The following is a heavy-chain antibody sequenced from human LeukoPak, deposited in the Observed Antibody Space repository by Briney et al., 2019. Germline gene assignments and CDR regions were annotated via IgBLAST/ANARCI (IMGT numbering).Heavy chain of an antibody. Sequence: ASVKVSCKVSGYTLTELSMHWVRQAPGKGLEWMGGFDPEDGETIYAQKFQGRVTMTTDTSTSTAYMELRSLRSDDTAVYYCARINGLRDAFDIWGQGTMVTVSS. V-gene: IGHV1-24*01. CDR1: GYTLTELS. CDR3: ARINGLRDAFDI. CDR2: FDPEDGET. D-gene: IGHD2/OR15-2a*01. J-gene: IGHJ3*02.